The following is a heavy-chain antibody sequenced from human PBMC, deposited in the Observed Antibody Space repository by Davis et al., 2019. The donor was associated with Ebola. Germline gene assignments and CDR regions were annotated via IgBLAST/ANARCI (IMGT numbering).Heavy chain of an antibody. J-gene: IGHJ6*03. CDR1: GFTFSDYW. D-gene: IGHD3-10*01. V-gene: IGHV3-7*01. CDR2: IKQDGSEK. CDR3: ARVEADYFEPCYYMDV. Sequence: GESLKISCAASGFTFSDYWMSWVRQAPGKGLEWVANIKQDGSEKYYVDSVKGRFTISRDNAKNSLYLQMSSLRAEDTAVYYCARVEADYFEPCYYMDVWGKGTTVTVSS.